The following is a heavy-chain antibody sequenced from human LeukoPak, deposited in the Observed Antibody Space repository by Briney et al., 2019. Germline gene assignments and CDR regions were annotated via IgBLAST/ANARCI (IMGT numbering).Heavy chain of an antibody. CDR2: IIPIFGTA. J-gene: IGHJ1*01. CDR1: GGTFSSYA. V-gene: IGHV1-69*06. CDR3: ARTGLDYDILTGYPYEYFQH. Sequence: GASVKVSCKASGGTFSSYAISWVRQAPGQGLEWMGGIIPIFGTANYAQKFQGRVTITADKSTSTAYMELSSLRSEDTAVYYRARTGLDYDILTGYPYEYFQHWGQGTLVTVSS. D-gene: IGHD3-9*01.